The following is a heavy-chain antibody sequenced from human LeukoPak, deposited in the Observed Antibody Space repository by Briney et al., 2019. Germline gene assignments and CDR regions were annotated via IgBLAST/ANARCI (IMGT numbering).Heavy chain of an antibody. CDR2: IRGSGGVT. J-gene: IGHJ4*02. CDR3: AKGAPNYSDY. Sequence: PGGSLRLSCAVSGFTLSSHAMSWVRQAPGKGLEWVSGIRGSGGVTYYADTVKGRFTISRDNSKNTLNLQMNSLRAEDAGVYFCAKGAPNYSDYWGQGTLVTVSS. CDR1: GFTLSSHA. D-gene: IGHD1-26*01. V-gene: IGHV3-23*01.